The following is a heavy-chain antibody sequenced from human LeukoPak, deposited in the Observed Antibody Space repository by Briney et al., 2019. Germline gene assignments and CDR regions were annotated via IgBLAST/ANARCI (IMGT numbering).Heavy chain of an antibody. CDR3: AGSSTPFDYYYYYMDV. CDR2: IKQDGSEK. Sequence: GGSLRLSCAASGFTFSSYWMSWVRQAPGKGLEWVANIKQDGSEKYYVDSVKGRFTISRDNAKNSLYLQMNSLRAEDTAVYYCAGSSTPFDYYYYYMDVWGKGTTVTVSS. J-gene: IGHJ6*03. CDR1: GFTFSSYW. D-gene: IGHD2-2*01. V-gene: IGHV3-7*01.